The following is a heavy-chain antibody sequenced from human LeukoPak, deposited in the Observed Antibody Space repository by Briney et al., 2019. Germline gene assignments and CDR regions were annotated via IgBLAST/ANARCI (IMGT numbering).Heavy chain of an antibody. Sequence: ASVKVSCKASGYTFTGYYMHWVRQAPGQGLECMGWINPYSGATHYAQTFQGRVTMTRDTSISTAYMELSRLRSDDTAVYYCARKGRLGTGGWYYFDDWGQGTLVTVSS. D-gene: IGHD2-8*02. J-gene: IGHJ4*02. CDR1: GYTFTGYY. CDR3: ARKGRLGTGGWYYFDD. V-gene: IGHV1-2*02. CDR2: INPYSGAT.